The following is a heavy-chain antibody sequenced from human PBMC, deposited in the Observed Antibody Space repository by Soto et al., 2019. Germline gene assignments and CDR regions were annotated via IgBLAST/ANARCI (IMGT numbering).Heavy chain of an antibody. V-gene: IGHV4-30-2*05. CDR3: ARDVCYYGSGSYYPHNWFDP. CDR1: GGSISSGGYS. CDR2: IYHSGTT. Sequence: SETLSLTCAVSGGSISSGGYSWSWIRQPPGKGLEWIGYIYHSGTTYYNPSLKSRVTISVDTSKNQFSLKLSSVTAADTAVYYCARDVCYYGSGSYYPHNWFDPWGQGTLVTVSS. J-gene: IGHJ5*02. D-gene: IGHD3-10*01.